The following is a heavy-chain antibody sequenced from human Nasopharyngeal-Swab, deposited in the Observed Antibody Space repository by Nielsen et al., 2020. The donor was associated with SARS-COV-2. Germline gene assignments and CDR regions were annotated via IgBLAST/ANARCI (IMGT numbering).Heavy chain of an antibody. Sequence: GESLQISCAASGFTFSSYGMHWVRQAPGKGLEWVAVIWYDGSNKYYADSVKGRFTISRDNSKNTLYLQMNSLRAEDTAVYYCASHYGSGSLPLDYWGQGTLVTVSS. J-gene: IGHJ4*02. CDR3: ASHYGSGSLPLDY. CDR2: IWYDGSNK. D-gene: IGHD3-10*01. V-gene: IGHV3-33*01. CDR1: GFTFSSYG.